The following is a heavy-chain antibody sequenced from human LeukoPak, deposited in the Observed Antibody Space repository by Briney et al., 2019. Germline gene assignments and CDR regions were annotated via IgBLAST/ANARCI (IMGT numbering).Heavy chain of an antibody. Sequence: SETLSLTCTVSGGSISSSSYYWGWIRQPPGKGLEWIGSIYYSGSTYYNPSLKSRVTISVDTSKNQFSLKLSPVTAADTAVYYCARLERYNWFDPWGQGTLVTVSS. CDR3: ARLERYNWFDP. J-gene: IGHJ5*02. D-gene: IGHD1-1*01. V-gene: IGHV4-39*01. CDR2: IYYSGST. CDR1: GGSISSSSYY.